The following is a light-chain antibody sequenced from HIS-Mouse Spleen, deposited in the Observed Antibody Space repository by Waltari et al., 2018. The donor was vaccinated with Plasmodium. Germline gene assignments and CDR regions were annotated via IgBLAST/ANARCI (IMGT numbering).Light chain of an antibody. Sequence: SSELTQDPAVSVALGQTVRITCQGDSLRSYYASWYQQKTGQAPVLVIYGKNHRPSGIPDRFSGSSSGNTASLTITGAQAEDEADYYCNSRDSSGNHVVFGGGTKLTVL. J-gene: IGLJ2*01. CDR3: NSRDSSGNHVV. CDR1: SLRSYY. CDR2: GKN. V-gene: IGLV3-19*01.